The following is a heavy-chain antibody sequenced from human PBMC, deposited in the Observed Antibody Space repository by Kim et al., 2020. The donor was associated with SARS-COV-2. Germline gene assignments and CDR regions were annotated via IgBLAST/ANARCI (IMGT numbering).Heavy chain of an antibody. CDR2: IYYSGST. J-gene: IGHJ6*02. D-gene: IGHD3-9*01. CDR1: GGSISSYY. CDR3: ARSYRYYDILTGYYYYGMDV. V-gene: IGHV4-59*13. Sequence: SETLSLTCTVSGGSISSYYWSWIRQPPGKGLEWIGYIYYSGSTNYNPSLKSRVTISVDTSKNQFSLKLSSVTAADTAVYYCARSYRYYDILTGYYYYGMDVWGQGTTVTVSS.